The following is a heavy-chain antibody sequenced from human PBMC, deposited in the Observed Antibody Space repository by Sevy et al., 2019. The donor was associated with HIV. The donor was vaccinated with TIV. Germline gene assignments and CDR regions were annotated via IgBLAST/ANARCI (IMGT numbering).Heavy chain of an antibody. V-gene: IGHV3-48*02. CDR3: ARVHPDEHYFDY. Sequence: GGSLRLSCAASGLTFSSYSMNWVRQAPGKGLEWVSYISSTSSTIYYADSVKGRFTISRDNAKNSLYLQMNSLRDEDTAVYYCARVHPDEHYFDYWGQGTLVTVSS. CDR1: GLTFSSYS. J-gene: IGHJ4*02. CDR2: ISSTSSTI.